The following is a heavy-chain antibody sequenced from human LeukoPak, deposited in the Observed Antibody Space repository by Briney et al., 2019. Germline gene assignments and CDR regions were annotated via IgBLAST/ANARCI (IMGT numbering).Heavy chain of an antibody. CDR3: ARAAGQYQLLYPNDY. J-gene: IGHJ4*02. V-gene: IGHV1-69*05. CDR2: IIPIFGTA. CDR1: GDSFSNYA. Sequence: SVKVSCKASGDSFSNYAISWVRHVPGQGLQWMGGIIPIFGTAKYAQKFQGRVTITTDESTSIAYMELSSLRSEDTAVYYCARAAGQYQLLYPNDYWGQGTLVTVSS. D-gene: IGHD2-2*02.